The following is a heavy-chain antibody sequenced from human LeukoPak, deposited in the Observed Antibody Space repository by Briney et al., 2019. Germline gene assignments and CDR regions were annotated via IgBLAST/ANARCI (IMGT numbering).Heavy chain of an antibody. CDR1: GGTFSSYA. D-gene: IGHD6-13*01. Sequence: SVKVSCRASGGTFSSYAISWVRQAPGQGLEWMGGIIPIFGTANYAQKFQGRVTITTDESTSTAYMELSSLRSEDTAVYYCARAGVAAAGTYYYYYMDVWGKGTTVTVSS. CDR3: ARAGVAAAGTYYYYYMDV. V-gene: IGHV1-69*05. CDR2: IIPIFGTA. J-gene: IGHJ6*03.